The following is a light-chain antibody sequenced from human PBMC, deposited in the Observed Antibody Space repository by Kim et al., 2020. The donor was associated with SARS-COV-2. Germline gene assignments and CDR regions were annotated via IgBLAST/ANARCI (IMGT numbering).Light chain of an antibody. CDR2: QDS. CDR1: KLGDKY. Sequence: SYELTQPPSVSVSPGQTASITCSGDKLGDKYACWYQQKPGQSPVLVIYQDSKRPSGIPERFSGSNSGNTATLTISGTQAMDEADYYCQAWASSTHVFGGG. J-gene: IGLJ3*02. CDR3: QAWASSTHV. V-gene: IGLV3-1*01.